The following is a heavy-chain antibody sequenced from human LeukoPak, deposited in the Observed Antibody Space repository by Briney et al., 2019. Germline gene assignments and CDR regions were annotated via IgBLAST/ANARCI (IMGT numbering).Heavy chain of an antibody. J-gene: IGHJ3*01. CDR1: GFTLSTYW. V-gene: IGHV3-7*01. CDR3: ARDLNLYSSGWYDAFDL. Sequence: GGSLRLSCAASGFTLSTYWMTWVRQAPGKGLEWVANIKQDESKKNYVDSVNGRFTISRDNTKNSLYLQMNSLRAEDTAMYYCARDLNLYSSGWYDAFDLWGQGTMVTVSS. CDR2: IKQDESKK. D-gene: IGHD6-19*01.